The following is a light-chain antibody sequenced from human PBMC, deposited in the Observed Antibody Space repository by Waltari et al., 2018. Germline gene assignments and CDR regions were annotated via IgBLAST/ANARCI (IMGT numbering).Light chain of an antibody. CDR3: ATWDNSLTAVV. V-gene: IGLV1-51*01. J-gene: IGLJ2*01. CDR1: SPNIGNYF. Sequence: QSVLTQPPSVSAAPGQKVTIPCSGSSPNIGNYFVSWYHQLPGATPKLLIYDNNKRPSGIPDRFSASKSGTSATLDITGLQIGDEADYYCATWDNSLTAVVFGGGTKLTVL. CDR2: DNN.